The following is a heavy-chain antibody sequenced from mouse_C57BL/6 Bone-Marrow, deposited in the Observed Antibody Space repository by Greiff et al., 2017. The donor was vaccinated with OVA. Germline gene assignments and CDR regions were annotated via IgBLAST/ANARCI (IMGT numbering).Heavy chain of an antibody. CDR1: GFTFSSYT. J-gene: IGHJ2*01. Sequence: EVMLVESGGGLVKPGGSLKLSCAASGFTFSSYTMSWVRQTPEKRLEWVATISGGGGNTYYPDSVKGRFTISRDNAKNTLCLQMSSLRSEDTALYYCARQNWDHFDYWGQGTTLTVSS. D-gene: IGHD4-1*01. V-gene: IGHV5-9*01. CDR2: ISGGGGNT. CDR3: ARQNWDHFDY.